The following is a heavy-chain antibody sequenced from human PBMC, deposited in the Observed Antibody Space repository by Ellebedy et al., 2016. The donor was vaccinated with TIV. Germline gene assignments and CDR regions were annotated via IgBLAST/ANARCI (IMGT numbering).Heavy chain of an antibody. J-gene: IGHJ4*02. CDR3: AKFRGLTWFGDFTDY. CDR2: IDGTSYST. D-gene: IGHD3-10*01. Sequence: PGGSLRLSCTTSGFTFSSYAMGWVRQAPGRGLEWVSAIDGTSYSTFYADSVEGRFTVSRDNSKNTLLLQMNSLSVEDTAVYYCAKFRGLTWFGDFTDYWGQGTLVTVSS. V-gene: IGHV3-23*01. CDR1: GFTFSSYA.